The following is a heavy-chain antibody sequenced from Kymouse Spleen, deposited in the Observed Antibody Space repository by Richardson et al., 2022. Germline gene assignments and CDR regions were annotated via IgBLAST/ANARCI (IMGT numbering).Heavy chain of an antibody. CDR2: INHSGST. V-gene: IGHV4-34*01. D-gene: IGHD3-10*01. J-gene: IGHJ5*02. CDR1: GGSFSGYY. Sequence: QVQLQQWGAGLLKPSETLSLTCAVYGGSFSGYYWSWIRQPPGKGLEWIGEINHSGSTNYNPSLKSRVTISVDTSKNQFSLKLSSVTAADTAVYYCARRGFGELWGWFDPWGQGTLVTVSS. CDR3: ARRGFGELWGWFDP.